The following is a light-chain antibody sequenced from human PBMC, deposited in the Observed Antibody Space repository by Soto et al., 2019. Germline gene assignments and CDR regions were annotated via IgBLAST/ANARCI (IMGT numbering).Light chain of an antibody. Sequence: QSALTQPASVSGAPGQSITISCTGTSSDVGSYNHVSWYQQHPGKVPKLIIYDVNNRPSGVSNRFSGSKSGNTASLTISRLQAEDEADYYCSSYTGISTPYVFGTGTKLTVL. J-gene: IGLJ1*01. V-gene: IGLV2-14*03. CDR3: SSYTGISTPYV. CDR2: DVN. CDR1: SSDVGSYNH.